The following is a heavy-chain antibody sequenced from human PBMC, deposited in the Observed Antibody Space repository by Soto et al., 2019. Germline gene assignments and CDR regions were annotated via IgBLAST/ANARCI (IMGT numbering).Heavy chain of an antibody. Sequence: GASVKVSCKASGGTFSSNAISWVLQAPGQGLEWMGGIIPIFGTANYAQKFQGRVTITADESTSTAYMELSSLRSEDTAVYYCARTLLPYYDSSGYYGTLCYWGQGTLVTVSS. J-gene: IGHJ4*02. CDR3: ARTLLPYYDSSGYYGTLCY. CDR2: IIPIFGTA. D-gene: IGHD3-22*01. CDR1: GGTFSSNA. V-gene: IGHV1-69*13.